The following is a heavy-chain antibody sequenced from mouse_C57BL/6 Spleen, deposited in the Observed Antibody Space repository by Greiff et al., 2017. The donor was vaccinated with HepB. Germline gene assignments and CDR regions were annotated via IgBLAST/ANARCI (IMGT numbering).Heavy chain of an antibody. CDR1: GYTFTSYW. Sequence: VQLQQSGAELVRPGSSVKLSCKASGYTFTSYWMHWVKQRPIQGLEWIGNIDPSDSETHYNQKFKDKATLTVDKSSSTAYMQLSSLTSEDSAVYYCARGGPYYGNYPYAMDYWGQGTSVTVSS. D-gene: IGHD2-10*01. V-gene: IGHV1-52*01. CDR3: ARGGPYYGNYPYAMDY. CDR2: IDPSDSET. J-gene: IGHJ4*01.